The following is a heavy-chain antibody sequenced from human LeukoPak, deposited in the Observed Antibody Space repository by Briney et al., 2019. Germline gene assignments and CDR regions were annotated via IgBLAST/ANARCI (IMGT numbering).Heavy chain of an antibody. Sequence: SETLSLTCAVYGGSFSGYYWSWIRQPPGKGLEWIGEINHSGSTNYNPSLKSRVTISVDTSKNQFSLKLSSVTAADTAVYYCARQADFWSALYPYYYYGMDVWDQGTTVTVSS. CDR2: INHSGST. J-gene: IGHJ6*02. V-gene: IGHV4-34*01. CDR3: ARQADFWSALYPYYYYGMDV. D-gene: IGHD3-3*01. CDR1: GGSFSGYY.